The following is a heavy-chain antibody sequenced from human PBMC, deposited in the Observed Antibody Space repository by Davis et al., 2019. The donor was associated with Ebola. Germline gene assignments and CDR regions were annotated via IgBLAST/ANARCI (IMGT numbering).Heavy chain of an antibody. CDR1: GGSFSGYY. V-gene: IGHV4-34*01. CDR3: AAIYGWAFGYYYLDV. CDR2: INHSGST. Sequence: PGGSLRLSCAVYGGSFSGYYWSWIRQPPGKGLEWIGEINHSGSTKYNPSLKSRVTISVDTSKNQFSLKLSSVTAADTAVYYCAAIYGWAFGYYYLDVWGRGTTVTVSS. J-gene: IGHJ6*03. D-gene: IGHD2-2*02.